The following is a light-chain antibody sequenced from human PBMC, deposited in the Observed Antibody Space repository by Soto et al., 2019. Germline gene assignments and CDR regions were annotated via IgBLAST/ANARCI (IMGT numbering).Light chain of an antibody. V-gene: IGKV3-20*01. Sequence: EIVLTQSPGTLSLSPGERATLSCRASQSITNNYLAWYQQKPGRAHRLLIYGASSRATGIPDRFSGSGSGTYFTLTISRLEPEYFAMYYCQQYGYLVTFGGGTKVEIK. CDR2: GAS. J-gene: IGKJ4*01. CDR3: QQYGYLVT. CDR1: QSITNNY.